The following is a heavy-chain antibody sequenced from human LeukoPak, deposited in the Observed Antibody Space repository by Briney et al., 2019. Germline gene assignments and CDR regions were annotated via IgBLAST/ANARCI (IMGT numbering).Heavy chain of an antibody. Sequence: SETLSLTCAVYGGSFSGYYWSWIRQPPGKGLEWIGEINHSGSTNYNPSLKSRVTISVDTSKNQFSLKLSSMTAADTAVYYCARGPYYYDSSGYYFDYWGQGTLVTVSS. J-gene: IGHJ4*02. CDR1: GGSFSGYY. CDR3: ARGPYYYDSSGYYFDY. D-gene: IGHD3-22*01. V-gene: IGHV4-34*01. CDR2: INHSGST.